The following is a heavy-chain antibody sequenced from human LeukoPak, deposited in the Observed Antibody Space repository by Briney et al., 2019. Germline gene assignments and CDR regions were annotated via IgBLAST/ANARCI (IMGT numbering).Heavy chain of an antibody. CDR2: IHYSGST. V-gene: IGHV4-59*01. Sequence: PSETLSLTCTVAGDSISRFWWSWIRQSPGKGLEWIGCIHYSGSTKYHPSFKSRVAMSVDTSKNQVSLKLTSLSAVESAMYYCARDLELERDRWDYFESWGQGTVVTVSS. D-gene: IGHD1-1*01. J-gene: IGHJ4*02. CDR3: ARDLELERDRWDYFES. CDR1: GDSISRFW.